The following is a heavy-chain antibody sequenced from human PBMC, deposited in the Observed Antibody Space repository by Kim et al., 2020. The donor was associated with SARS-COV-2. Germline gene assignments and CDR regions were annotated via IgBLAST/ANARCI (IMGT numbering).Heavy chain of an antibody. D-gene: IGHD6-13*01. CDR3: ARDLAAAAGRMDV. Sequence: YADSVKGRFTISRDNAKNSLYLQMNSLRAEDTAVYYCARDLAAAAGRMDVWGQGTTVTVSS. J-gene: IGHJ6*02. V-gene: IGHV3-21*01.